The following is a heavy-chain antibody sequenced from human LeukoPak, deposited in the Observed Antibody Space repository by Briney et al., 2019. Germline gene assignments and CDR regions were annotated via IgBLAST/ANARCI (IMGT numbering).Heavy chain of an antibody. CDR1: NFSLSSGYD. CDR2: IYRSGKT. D-gene: IGHD1-26*01. V-gene: IGHV4-38-2*01. J-gene: IGHJ4*02. CDR3: ARHRGSYAEEALEY. Sequence: SETLSLTCAVSNFSLSSGYDWGWIRQPPGKGLEWIATIYRSGKTYCNPSLKSRVTISADMSKNHFSLKLRSVTAADTAMYYCARHRGSYAEEALEYWGQGILVTVSS.